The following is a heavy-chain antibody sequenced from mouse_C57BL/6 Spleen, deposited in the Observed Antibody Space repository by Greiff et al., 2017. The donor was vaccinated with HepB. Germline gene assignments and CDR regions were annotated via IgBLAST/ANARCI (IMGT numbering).Heavy chain of an antibody. CDR1: GYSFTGYY. CDR3: ARDASGDYFDY. V-gene: IGHV1-42*01. J-gene: IGHJ2*01. CDR2: INPSTGGT. D-gene: IGHD6-1*01. Sequence: EVQLQQSGPELVKPGASVKISCKASGYSFTGYYMNWVKQSPEKSLEWIGEINPSTGGTTYNQKFKAKATLTVDKSSSTAYMQLKSLTSEDSAVYYCARDASGDYFDYWGQGTTLTVSS.